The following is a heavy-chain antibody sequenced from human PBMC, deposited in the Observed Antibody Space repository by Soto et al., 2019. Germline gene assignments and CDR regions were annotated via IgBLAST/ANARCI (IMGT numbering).Heavy chain of an antibody. D-gene: IGHD6-25*01. Sequence: QIQLVQSGAEVKKPGASVKVSCKASGYTFTNYGISWVRQAPGQGLEWMGWISAYNGNTNYAQKHQGRVTMTTDTSTTTPYMELRSLRSDDTAVYYCARDLGSELTSDAFDIWGQGTMVTVSS. CDR1: GYTFTNYG. CDR3: ARDLGSELTSDAFDI. J-gene: IGHJ3*02. V-gene: IGHV1-18*01. CDR2: ISAYNGNT.